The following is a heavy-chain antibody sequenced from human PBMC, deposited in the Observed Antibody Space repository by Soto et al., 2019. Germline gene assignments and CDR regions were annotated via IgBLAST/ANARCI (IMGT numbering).Heavy chain of an antibody. CDR3: ARQYYDYVWGSYHAFDI. J-gene: IGHJ3*02. D-gene: IGHD3-16*01. CDR2: ISYDGSNK. Sequence: VQLVESGGGLVKPGGSLRLSCAASGFTFSSYSMNWVRQAPGKGLEWVAVISYDGSNKYYADSVKGRFTISRDNSKNTLYLQMNSLRAEDTAVYYCARQYYDYVWGSYHAFDIWGQGTMVTVSS. V-gene: IGHV3-30*03. CDR1: GFTFSSYS.